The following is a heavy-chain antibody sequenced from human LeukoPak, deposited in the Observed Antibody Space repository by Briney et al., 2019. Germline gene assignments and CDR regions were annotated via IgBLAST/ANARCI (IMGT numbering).Heavy chain of an antibody. Sequence: PGGSLRLSCAASGFTFSSCEMHWVRQATGKGLEWVSAIGTAGDTYYPGSVKGRFTISRENAKNSLYLQMNSLRAGDTAVYYCARGGKGGWWRKSDYYGMDVWGQGTTVTVSS. V-gene: IGHV3-13*01. D-gene: IGHD2-8*02. J-gene: IGHJ6*02. CDR2: IGTAGDT. CDR1: GFTFSSCE. CDR3: ARGGKGGWWRKSDYYGMDV.